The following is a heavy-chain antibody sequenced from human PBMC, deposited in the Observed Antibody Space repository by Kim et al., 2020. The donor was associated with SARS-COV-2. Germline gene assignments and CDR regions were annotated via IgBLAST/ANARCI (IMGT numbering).Heavy chain of an antibody. Sequence: YYADSVKGRFTISRDNAKNSLYLQMNSLRAEDTAVYYCARSVLWFGELTPWGQGTLVTVSS. V-gene: IGHV3-21*01. J-gene: IGHJ5*02. D-gene: IGHD3-10*01. CDR3: ARSVLWFGELTP.